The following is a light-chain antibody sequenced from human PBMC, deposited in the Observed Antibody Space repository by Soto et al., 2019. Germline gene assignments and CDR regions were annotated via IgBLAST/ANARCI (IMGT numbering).Light chain of an antibody. V-gene: IGLV3-21*02. CDR1: NIGSKT. Sequence: SYELTQPPSVSVAPGQTARITCGGNNIGSKTVHWYQQKPGQAPVVVVYDDRDRPSGIPERFSGSNSGNTATLTISSVEAGDEADYYCQLWDSSSDHVVFGGGTKLTVL. CDR3: QLWDSSSDHVV. CDR2: DDR. J-gene: IGLJ2*01.